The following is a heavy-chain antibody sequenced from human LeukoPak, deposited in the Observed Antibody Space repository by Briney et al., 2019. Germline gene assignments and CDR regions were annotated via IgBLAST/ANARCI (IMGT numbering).Heavy chain of an antibody. J-gene: IGHJ4*02. CDR3: ARRPTGGVTDFFDF. D-gene: IGHD2-8*02. Sequence: GGSVRLSCAASGFTFSSHSMSWVRQPPGEGLEWVAAISPSGDSTTYRDSVKGQFTISRDNSRNRLYLQMNTLTVEDTAIYYSARRPTGGVTDFFDFWGQGALVTVSS. CDR1: GFTFSSHS. V-gene: IGHV3-23*01. CDR2: ISPSGDST.